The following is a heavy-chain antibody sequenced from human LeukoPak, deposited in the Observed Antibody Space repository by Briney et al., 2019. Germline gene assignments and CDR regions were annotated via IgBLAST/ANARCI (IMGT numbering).Heavy chain of an antibody. D-gene: IGHD2-15*01. J-gene: IGHJ5*02. V-gene: IGHV4-39*01. Sequence: PSETLSLTCTVSGGPISGSTFYWGWIRRPPGKGLEFIGSMYYSGSTYYNPSLQSRATIFVDTSKNQFSLHLSSVTAADTAVYYCARHERAVVVAVNWFDPWGQGTLVTVSS. CDR1: GGPISGSTFY. CDR2: MYYSGST. CDR3: ARHERAVVVAVNWFDP.